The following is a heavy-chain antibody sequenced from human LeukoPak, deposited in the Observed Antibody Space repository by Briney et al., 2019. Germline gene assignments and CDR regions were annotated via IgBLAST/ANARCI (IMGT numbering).Heavy chain of an antibody. CDR1: GDSVSSNRAA. D-gene: IGHD2/OR15-2a*01. V-gene: IGHV6-1*01. Sequence: SQTLSLTCAISGDSVSSNRAAWNWIRQSPSRGLEWLGRTYYRSKWFNHYAVSLKSRITINPSTSNNQFSLQLNSVTPEDTAVYYCVRDSDNSDAFDIWGQGTMVTVSS. CDR2: TYYRSKWFN. J-gene: IGHJ3*02. CDR3: VRDSDNSDAFDI.